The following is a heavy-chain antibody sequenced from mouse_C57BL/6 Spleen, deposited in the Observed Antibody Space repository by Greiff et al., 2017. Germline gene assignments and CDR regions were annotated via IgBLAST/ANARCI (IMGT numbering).Heavy chain of an antibody. Sequence: VQLQQSGPELVKPGASVKISCKASGYAFSSYWMNWVKQRPGKGLEWIGRIYPGDGNTKYNEKFKGKATLTADKSSSTAYMQLSSLTSEDSAVYFCARERRVTAYDFDDWGQGTTLTVSS. D-gene: IGHD2-1*01. J-gene: IGHJ2*01. CDR3: ARERRVTAYDFDD. CDR1: GYAFSSYW. CDR2: IYPGDGNT. V-gene: IGHV1-82*01.